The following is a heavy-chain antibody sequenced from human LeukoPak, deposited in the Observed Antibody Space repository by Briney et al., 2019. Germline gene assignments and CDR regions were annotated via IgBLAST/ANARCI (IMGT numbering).Heavy chain of an antibody. Sequence: PGGSLRLSCAASGFTFSSYSMNWVRQAPGKGLEWVSSISSSSYIYYADSVKGRFTISRDNAKNSLYLQMNSLRAEDTAVYYCARDPYSGSYFAHAFDIWGQGTMVTVSS. D-gene: IGHD1-26*01. CDR2: ISSSSYI. CDR1: GFTFSSYS. J-gene: IGHJ3*02. CDR3: ARDPYSGSYFAHAFDI. V-gene: IGHV3-21*01.